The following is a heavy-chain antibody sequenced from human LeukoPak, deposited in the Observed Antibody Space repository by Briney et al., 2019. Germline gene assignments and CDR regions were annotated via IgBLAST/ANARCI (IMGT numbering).Heavy chain of an antibody. Sequence: SGPTLVKPTQTLTLTCTFSEFSLSTSEVGVGWIRRPPGKALEWFALIYWDDDKRYSPSLKSRLTITKDTSKNQVVLTMTNMDPVDTATYFCAHQPYSSDWYGYYFDYWGQGTLVTVSS. J-gene: IGHJ4*02. CDR1: EFSLSTSEVG. V-gene: IGHV2-5*02. CDR3: AHQPYSSDWYGYYFDY. CDR2: IYWDDDK. D-gene: IGHD6-13*01.